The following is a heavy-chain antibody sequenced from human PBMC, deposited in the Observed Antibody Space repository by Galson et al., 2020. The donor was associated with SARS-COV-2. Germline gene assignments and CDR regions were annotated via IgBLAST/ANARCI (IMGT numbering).Heavy chain of an antibody. CDR3: ARGGIGGSYSFDY. D-gene: IGHD1-26*01. V-gene: IGHV3-30-3*01. J-gene: IGHJ4*02. CDR1: GFTFSSYA. CDR2: ISYDGSIK. Sequence: GGSLRLSCAASGFTFSSYAVHWVHQAPGKGLEWVGFISYDGSIKYYAESVKGRFTISRDNSKNTLYLQMNNLRPEDTAVYYCARGGIGGSYSFDYWGQGTLVTVSS.